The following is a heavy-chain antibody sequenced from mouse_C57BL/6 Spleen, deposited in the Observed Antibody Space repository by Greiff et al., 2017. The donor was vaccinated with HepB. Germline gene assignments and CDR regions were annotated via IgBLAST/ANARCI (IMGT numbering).Heavy chain of an antibody. CDR1: GYTFTSYG. D-gene: IGHD1-1*01. CDR3: ARWSRTVVPMGAMDY. J-gene: IGHJ4*01. Sequence: VQLQESGPELVKPGASVKLSCKASGYTFTSYGISWVKQRTGQGLEWIGEIYPRSGNTYYNEKFKGKATLTADKSSSTAYMELRSLTSEDSAVYFCARWSRTVVPMGAMDYWGQGTSVTVSS. V-gene: IGHV1-81*01. CDR2: IYPRSGNT.